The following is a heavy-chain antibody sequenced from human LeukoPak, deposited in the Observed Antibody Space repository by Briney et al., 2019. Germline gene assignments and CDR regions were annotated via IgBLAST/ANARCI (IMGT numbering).Heavy chain of an antibody. CDR2: VYHSGST. CDR3: ARHRYYYDTTSYAFDS. D-gene: IGHD3-22*01. V-gene: IGHV4-38-2*01. CDR1: GYSISSGYY. J-gene: IGHJ4*02. Sequence: PSETLSLTCAVSGYSISSGYYWGWIRQPPGKGLEWIGSVYHSGSTFYNPSLKSRVTMSGDTSKNHFSLKLSSVTAADTAVYYCARHRYYYDTTSYAFDSWGQGILVTVSS.